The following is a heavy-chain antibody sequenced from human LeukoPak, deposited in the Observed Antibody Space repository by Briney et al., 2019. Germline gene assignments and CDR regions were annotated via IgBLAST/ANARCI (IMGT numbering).Heavy chain of an antibody. CDR1: GSTFDDYA. CDR3: AKESQLLYFDAFDI. Sequence: PGGSLRLSCAASGSTFDDYAMHWVRQAPGKGLEWVSGISWNSGSIGYADSVKGRFTISRDNAKNSLYLQMNSLRAEDTALYYCAKESQLLYFDAFDIWGQGTMVTVSS. V-gene: IGHV3-9*01. J-gene: IGHJ3*02. D-gene: IGHD2-2*02. CDR2: ISWNSGSI.